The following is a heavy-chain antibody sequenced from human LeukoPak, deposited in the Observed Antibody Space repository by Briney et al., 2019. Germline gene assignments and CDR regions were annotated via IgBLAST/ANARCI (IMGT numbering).Heavy chain of an antibody. CDR3: AKDTYSYGPTANFDY. V-gene: IGHV3-23*01. CDR2: ISGSGGST. CDR1: GFTFSSYA. J-gene: IGHJ4*02. D-gene: IGHD5-18*01. Sequence: PGGTLRLSCAASGFTFSSYAMSWVRQAPGKGLEWVSAISGSGGSTYYADSVKGRFTISRDNSKNTLYLQMNSLRAEDTAVYYCAKDTYSYGPTANFDYWGQGTLVTVSS.